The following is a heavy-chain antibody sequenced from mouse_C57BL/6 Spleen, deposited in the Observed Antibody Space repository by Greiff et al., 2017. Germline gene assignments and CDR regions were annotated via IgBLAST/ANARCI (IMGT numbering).Heavy chain of an antibody. CDR1: GYTFTDYE. D-gene: IGHD1-1*01. J-gene: IGHJ2*01. CDR2: IDPDTGGT. CDR3: TRGYYGY. V-gene: IGHV1-15*01. Sequence: QVQLKESGAELVRPGASVTLSCKASGYTFTDYEMHWVKQTPVHGLEWIGAIDPDTGGTAYNQKFKGKAILTADKSSSTAYMELRSLTSEDSAVYYCTRGYYGYWGQGTTLTVSS.